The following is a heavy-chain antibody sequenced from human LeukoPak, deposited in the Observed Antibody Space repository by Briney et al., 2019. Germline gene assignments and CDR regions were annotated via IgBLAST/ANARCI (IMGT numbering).Heavy chain of an antibody. D-gene: IGHD3-10*01. CDR2: TYYRSKWYN. CDR1: GDNVSNNSGA. CDR3: ARNPPLVSFGFDI. J-gene: IGHJ3*02. Sequence: SQTLSLTCAISGDNVSNNSGAWNWIRQSPSRGLEWLGRTYYRSKWYNDYAVSVKSRITINPDTSKNQFSLQLNSVTPEDTAVYYCARNPPLVSFGFDIWGQGTLVTVSS. V-gene: IGHV6-1*01.